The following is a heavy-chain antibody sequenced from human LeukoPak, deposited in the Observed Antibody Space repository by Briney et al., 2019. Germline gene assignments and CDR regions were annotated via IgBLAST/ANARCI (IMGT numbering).Heavy chain of an antibody. CDR2: INAGNGHT. Sequence: GASVKVSCKASGYTFIGYAIHWVRQAPGQRFEWMGWINAGNGHTKYSQNFQGRVTITRDSSANIVYMDVSSLTSEDTAVYYCARGIWSATRVDYYLDNWGRGTLVTVSS. V-gene: IGHV1-3*01. J-gene: IGHJ4*02. CDR1: GYTFIGYA. CDR3: ARGIWSATRVDYYLDN. D-gene: IGHD5-24*01.